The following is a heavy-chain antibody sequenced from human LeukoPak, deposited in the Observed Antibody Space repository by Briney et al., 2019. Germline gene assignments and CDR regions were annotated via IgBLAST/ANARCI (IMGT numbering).Heavy chain of an antibody. V-gene: IGHV1-2*02. D-gene: IGHD2-15*01. CDR2: INPNRGGT. CDR3: ARDSLMGRHEWCSGGSWYTPAWFDP. J-gene: IGHJ5*02. CDR1: RYTFTGYY. Sequence: ASVNVSCKASRYTFTGYYMHSVRQAPGQGVEGMGWINPNRGGTNYAQKLQGRVTLTRDTSISTASIELSRLRSDETTVYYCARDSLMGRHEWCSGGSWYTPAWFDPWGEGAMVSVCS.